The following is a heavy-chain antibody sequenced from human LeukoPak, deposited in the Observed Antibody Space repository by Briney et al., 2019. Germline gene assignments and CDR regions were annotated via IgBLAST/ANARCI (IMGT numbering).Heavy chain of an antibody. CDR1: GGTFSGYA. CDR2: IIPIFGTA. Sequence: ASVKVSCKASGGTFSGYAISWVRQAPGQGLEWMGGIIPIFGTANYAQKFQGRVTITTDESTGTAYMELSSLRSEDTAVYYCASLGGYDYYYYMDVWGKGTTVTVSS. D-gene: IGHD3-22*01. J-gene: IGHJ6*03. CDR3: ASLGGYDYYYYMDV. V-gene: IGHV1-69*05.